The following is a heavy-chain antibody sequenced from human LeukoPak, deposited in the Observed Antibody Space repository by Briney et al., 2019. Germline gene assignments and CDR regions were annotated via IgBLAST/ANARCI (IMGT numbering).Heavy chain of an antibody. CDR1: GFTFSSYA. Sequence: PGGSLRLSCAASGFTFSSYAMHWVRQAPGKGLEYVSAISSNGGNTYYANSVKGRFTISRGNSKNTLYLQMNSLRAEDTAVYYCAKAQYYDFWSSHYFDYWGQGTLVTVSS. CDR2: ISSNGGNT. V-gene: IGHV3-64*01. D-gene: IGHD3-3*01. J-gene: IGHJ4*02. CDR3: AKAQYYDFWSSHYFDY.